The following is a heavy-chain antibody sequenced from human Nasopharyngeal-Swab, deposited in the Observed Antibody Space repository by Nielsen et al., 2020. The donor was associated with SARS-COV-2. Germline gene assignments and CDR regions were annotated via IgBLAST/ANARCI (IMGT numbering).Heavy chain of an antibody. Sequence: GGSLRLSCAASGFTFDDYVMHWVRQAPGKGLEWVSLISWDAASAYYADSVKGRFTISRDNSKNSLFLQMTSLRSEDTGLYYCAKDSRGRPGYVDYMDVWGNGTTVTVSS. V-gene: IGHV3-43D*03. CDR2: ISWDAASA. J-gene: IGHJ6*03. D-gene: IGHD2-2*03. CDR1: GFTFDDYV. CDR3: AKDSRGRPGYVDYMDV.